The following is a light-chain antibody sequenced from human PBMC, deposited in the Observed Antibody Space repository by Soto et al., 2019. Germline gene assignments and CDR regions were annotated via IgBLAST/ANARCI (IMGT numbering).Light chain of an antibody. V-gene: IGLV2-14*01. CDR3: FSSTTTSTHV. J-gene: IGLJ1*01. CDR1: SSDIGAYDY. Sequence: SALTQPASLSGSPGQSITISCTGTSSDIGAYDYVSWFQQHPGKAPKLMISEVNNRPSGVSNRFSGSKSGNTAYLTISGLQVEDEAEYFCFSSTTTSTHVFGTGTKVTV. CDR2: EVN.